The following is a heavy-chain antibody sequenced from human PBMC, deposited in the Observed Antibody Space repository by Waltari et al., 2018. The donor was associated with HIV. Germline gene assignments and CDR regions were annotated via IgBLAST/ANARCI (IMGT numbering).Heavy chain of an antibody. CDR3: ARRGMAAAGTGAGAFDY. V-gene: IGHV5-51*01. Sequence: EVQLVQSGAEVKKPGESLKISCKGSGYSFPNYWIRWVRPTPGTGLEWMGIIYPGASDTRYSPSFQGQVTISAVKSISTAYLQLSSLKASDTAMYYCARRGMAAAGTGAGAFDYWGQGTLVTVSS. D-gene: IGHD6-13*01. CDR2: IYPGASDT. CDR1: GYSFPNYW. J-gene: IGHJ4*02.